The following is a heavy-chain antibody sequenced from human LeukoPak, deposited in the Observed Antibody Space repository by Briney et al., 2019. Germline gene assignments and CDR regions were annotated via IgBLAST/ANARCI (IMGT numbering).Heavy chain of an antibody. Sequence: GGSLRLSCATSGFSFTDYPMNWVRQAPGKGLEWISNIRTTAEGAKYAYYADSVKGRVTISRDDALYLHMNSLRDDDTTVYYCATDQRYAFDYWGQGILVTVSS. J-gene: IGHJ4*02. D-gene: IGHD3-9*01. CDR1: GFSFTDYP. V-gene: IGHV3-48*02. CDR3: ATDQRYAFDY. CDR2: IRTTAEGAKYA.